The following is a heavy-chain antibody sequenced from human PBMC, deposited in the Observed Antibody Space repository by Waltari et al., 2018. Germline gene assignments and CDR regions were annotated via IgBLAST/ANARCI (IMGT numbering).Heavy chain of an antibody. V-gene: IGHV4-59*01. Sequence: QVQLQESGPGLVKPSETLSLTCTVSGGSISSYYWSWIRQPPGKRLEWIGYIYYSGSTNYNPSLKSRVTISVDTSKNQFSLKLSSVTAADTAVYYCARDRDYGDWSDAFDIWGQGTMVTVSS. CDR2: IYYSGST. CDR1: GGSISSYY. J-gene: IGHJ3*02. CDR3: ARDRDYGDWSDAFDI. D-gene: IGHD4-17*01.